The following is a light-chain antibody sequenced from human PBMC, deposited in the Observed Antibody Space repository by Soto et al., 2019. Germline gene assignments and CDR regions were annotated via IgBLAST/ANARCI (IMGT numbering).Light chain of an antibody. J-gene: IGKJ2*01. V-gene: IGKV3-15*01. CDR3: HQYADWPPYT. CDR1: HYVSSN. CDR2: GAP. Sequence: EIVMTQSPATLSVSPGERVTLSCKASHYVSSNLAWYQQKPGQAPRLLIYGAPTRATNIPGRFSGSGSGTEFTLTISSLQSEDFALYYCHQYADWPPYTFGQGTKLEI.